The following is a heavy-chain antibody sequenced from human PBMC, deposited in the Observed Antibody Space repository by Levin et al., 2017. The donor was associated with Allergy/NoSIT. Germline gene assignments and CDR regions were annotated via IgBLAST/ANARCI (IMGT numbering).Heavy chain of an antibody. CDR3: ARENPNCSGGSCYARRFDY. CDR1: GGSISSYY. Sequence: SETLSLTCTVSGGSISSYYWSWIRQPPGKGLEWIGYIYYSGSTNYNPSLKSRVTITVDTSKNQFSLKLSSVTAADTAVYYCARENPNCSGGSCYARRFDYWGQGTLVTVSS. D-gene: IGHD2-15*01. J-gene: IGHJ4*02. CDR2: IYYSGST. V-gene: IGHV4-59*01.